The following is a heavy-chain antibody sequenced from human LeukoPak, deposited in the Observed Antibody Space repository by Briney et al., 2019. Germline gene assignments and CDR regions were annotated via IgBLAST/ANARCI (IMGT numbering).Heavy chain of an antibody. Sequence: PSETLSLTCTVSGGSISYYYWSWIRQPPGKGLEWIGYIYYSGSTNYNPSLKSRVTISVDTSKNQFSLKLSSVTAADTAVYYCARGRGRFDPWDQGTLVTVSS. V-gene: IGHV4-59*12. CDR3: ARGRGRFDP. D-gene: IGHD6-25*01. CDR1: GGSISYYY. CDR2: IYYSGST. J-gene: IGHJ5*02.